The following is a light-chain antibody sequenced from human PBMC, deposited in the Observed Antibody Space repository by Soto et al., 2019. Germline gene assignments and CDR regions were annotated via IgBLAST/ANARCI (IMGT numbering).Light chain of an antibody. CDR2: EGN. CDR3: CSYAGGSSYV. V-gene: IGLV2-23*01. Sequence: QSVLTQPASVSGSDGQSITISCTGSSSDVGSYNHVSWYQQRPGKAPKCMIYEGNKRPSGVSNRFSGSKSGNTASLTISGLQGDDEADYYCCSYAGGSSYVFGAGTKLTVL. J-gene: IGLJ1*01. CDR1: SSDVGSYNH.